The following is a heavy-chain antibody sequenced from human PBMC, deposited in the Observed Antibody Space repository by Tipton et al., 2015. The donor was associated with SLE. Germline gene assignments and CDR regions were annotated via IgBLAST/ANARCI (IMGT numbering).Heavy chain of an antibody. CDR3: AREEGDYYNYAWFDP. Sequence: TLSLTCTVSGGSIIGYYWSWIRQPAGKGPEWIGRIYTGGRTIHNPSLNSRVTLSLDTSKNQFSLRGRSVTAADTAVYYCAREEGDYYNYAWFDPWGQGTLVTVSS. D-gene: IGHD2-21*02. CDR2: IYTGGRT. J-gene: IGHJ5*02. CDR1: GGSIIGYY. V-gene: IGHV4-4*07.